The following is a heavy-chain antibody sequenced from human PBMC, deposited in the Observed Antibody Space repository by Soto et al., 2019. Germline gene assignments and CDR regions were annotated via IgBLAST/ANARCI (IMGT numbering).Heavy chain of an antibody. V-gene: IGHV1-18*01. Sequence: QVQLVQSGAEVTKPGASVKVSCQTSGYTFTHHGISWVRQAPGRGLEWVGWISAFTDYTDYAQKFQGRVTLTTDKPTSTAYMELRSLTYDDTAVYYCVKDLPRLTQNMDGLFWGQGTLVTVSS. CDR3: VKDLPRLTQNMDGLF. CDR1: GYTFTHHG. D-gene: IGHD2-2*03. J-gene: IGHJ4*02. CDR2: ISAFTDYT.